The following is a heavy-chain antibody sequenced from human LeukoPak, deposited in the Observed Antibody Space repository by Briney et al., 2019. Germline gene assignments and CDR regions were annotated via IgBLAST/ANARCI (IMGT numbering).Heavy chain of an antibody. Sequence: GGSLRLSCAASGFTFSSYSLNWVRQAPGKGLEWVSYISSGSSTIYYADSVKGRFTVSRDDAKNSLYLQMNSLRAEDTAVYYCARGRYASSWYCDYWGQGTLVTVSS. V-gene: IGHV3-48*04. J-gene: IGHJ4*02. CDR1: GFTFSSYS. CDR2: ISSGSSTI. D-gene: IGHD6-13*01. CDR3: ARGRYASSWYCDY.